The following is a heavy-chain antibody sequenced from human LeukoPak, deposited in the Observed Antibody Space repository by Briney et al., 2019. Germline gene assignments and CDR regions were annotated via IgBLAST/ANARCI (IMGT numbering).Heavy chain of an antibody. Sequence: AGGSLRLSCAASGFTFSSYGMHWVRQAPGKGLEWVAVISYDGSNKYYADSVKGRFTISRDNSKNTLYLQMNSLRAEDTAVYYCAKPRSYYALGYFDYWGQGTLVTVSS. CDR1: GFTFSSYG. D-gene: IGHD1-26*01. CDR2: ISYDGSNK. CDR3: AKPRSYYALGYFDY. V-gene: IGHV3-30*18. J-gene: IGHJ4*02.